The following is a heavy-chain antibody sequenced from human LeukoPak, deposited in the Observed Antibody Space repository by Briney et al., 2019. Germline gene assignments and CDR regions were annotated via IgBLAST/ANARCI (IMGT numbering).Heavy chain of an antibody. CDR1: VGSISIYY. D-gene: IGHD3-22*01. Sequence: SETLSLTPAVSVGSISIYYWSWIREPAGKGREWIGRIYASGITNYTPSINSRVTMSVESSKTQSSLKLSSVTAADTAVYYCARESYYYDSSGYYLIDYWGQGTLVTVSS. CDR3: ARESYYYDSSGYYLIDY. CDR2: IYASGIT. V-gene: IGHV4-4*07. J-gene: IGHJ4*02.